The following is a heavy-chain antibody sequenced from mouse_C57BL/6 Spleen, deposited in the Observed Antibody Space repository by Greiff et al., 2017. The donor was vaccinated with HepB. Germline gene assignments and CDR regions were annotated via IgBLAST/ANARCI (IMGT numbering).Heavy chain of an antibody. CDR1: GFSLTSYG. Sequence: QVQLKQSGPGLVQPSQSLSITCTVSGFSLTSYGVHWVRQSPGKGLEWLGVIWSGGSTDYNAAFISRLSISKDNSKSQVFFKMNSLQADDTAIYYCARSYGNFYYFDYWGQGTTLTVSS. CDR3: ARSYGNFYYFDY. J-gene: IGHJ2*01. V-gene: IGHV2-2*01. CDR2: IWSGGST. D-gene: IGHD2-1*01.